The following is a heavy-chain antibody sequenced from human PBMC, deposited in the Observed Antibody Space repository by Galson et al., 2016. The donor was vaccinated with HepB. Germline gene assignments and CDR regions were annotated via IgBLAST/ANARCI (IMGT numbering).Heavy chain of an antibody. Sequence: SLRLSCAITGFTFTNYSMDWVRQAPGRGLEWVSSIRPMSSFVHYADSLKGRFTISRDNARNSLYLQMDSLRVEGTAVYYCARSTWSYTTQWYFDLWGRGILVTVSS. CDR3: ARSTWSYTTQWYFDL. V-gene: IGHV3-21*01. CDR1: GFTFTNYS. D-gene: IGHD3-10*01. CDR2: IRPMSSFV. J-gene: IGHJ2*01.